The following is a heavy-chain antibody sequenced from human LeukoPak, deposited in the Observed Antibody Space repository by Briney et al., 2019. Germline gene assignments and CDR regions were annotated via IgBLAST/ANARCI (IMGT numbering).Heavy chain of an antibody. Sequence: SETLSLTCAVSGGSISTYYWSWLRQPAGKGLEWIGRLYSSGSTKYNPSLKGRVTISVGDSNNQFTLKLTSVTAADTAVYYCARDHYGSGSYKSYFDSWGQGIRVTVSS. CDR1: GGSISTYY. V-gene: IGHV4-4*07. CDR3: ARDHYGSGSYKSYFDS. J-gene: IGHJ5*01. CDR2: LYSSGST. D-gene: IGHD3-10*01.